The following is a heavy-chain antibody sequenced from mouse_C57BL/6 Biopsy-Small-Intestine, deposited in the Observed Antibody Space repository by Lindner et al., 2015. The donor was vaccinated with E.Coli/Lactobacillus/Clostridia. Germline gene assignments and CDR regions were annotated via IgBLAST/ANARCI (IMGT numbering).Heavy chain of an antibody. CDR1: EGTFSTYA. J-gene: IGHJ4*01. CDR3: ARDVVSREMATNRLED. V-gene: IGHV1S14*01. Sequence: SVKVSCKASEGTFSTYAVNWVRHAPGRGLEWMGRVFPYLGVVNNVREFMCRVKITADASTGTAYLEVSGLTSQDTAIYYCARDVVSREMATNRLEDWGQGTLVTVSS. D-gene: IGHD6-1*01. CDR2: VFPYLGVV.